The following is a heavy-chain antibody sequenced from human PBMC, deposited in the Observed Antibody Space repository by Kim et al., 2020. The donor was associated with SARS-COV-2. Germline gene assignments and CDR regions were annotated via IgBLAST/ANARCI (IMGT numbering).Heavy chain of an antibody. CDR3: ARVPLTRYADKGTYYSDY. CDR1: GFTFSSYA. D-gene: IGHD4-17*01. V-gene: IGHV3-23*01. J-gene: IGHJ4*02. Sequence: GGSLRLSCAASGFTFSSYAMSWVRQAPGKGLEWVSVISGSGGSTYYADSVKGRFTISRDNSKNTLYLQMNSLRAEDTAVYYCARVPLTRYADKGTYYSDYCGQRTLVTVSS. CDR2: ISGSGGST.